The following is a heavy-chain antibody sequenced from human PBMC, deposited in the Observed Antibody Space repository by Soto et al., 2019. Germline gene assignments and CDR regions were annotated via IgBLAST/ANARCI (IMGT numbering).Heavy chain of an antibody. CDR3: AKPKGYCSGGSCYFDY. D-gene: IGHD2-15*01. J-gene: IGHJ4*02. CDR2: ISYDGSNK. Sequence: QVQLVESGGGVVQPGRSLRLSCAASGFTFSSYGMHWVRQAPGKGLEWVAVISYDGSNKYYADSVKGRFTISRDNSKNTLDLQMNSLRAEDTAVYYCAKPKGYCSGGSCYFDYWGQGTLVTVSS. CDR1: GFTFSSYG. V-gene: IGHV3-30*18.